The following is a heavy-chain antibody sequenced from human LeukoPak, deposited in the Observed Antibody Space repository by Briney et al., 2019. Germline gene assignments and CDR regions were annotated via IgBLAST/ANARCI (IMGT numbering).Heavy chain of an antibody. J-gene: IGHJ4*02. CDR1: GFTFDDYA. V-gene: IGHV3-9*01. CDR2: ISWNSGSI. D-gene: IGHD2-15*01. Sequence: GGSLRLSCAASGFTFDDYAMHWVRQAPGKGLEWVSGISWNSGSIGYADSVKGRFTISRDNAKNSLYLQMNSLRAEDTALYYCAKNAADEDYYFGYWGQGTLVTVSS. CDR3: AKNAADEDYYFGY.